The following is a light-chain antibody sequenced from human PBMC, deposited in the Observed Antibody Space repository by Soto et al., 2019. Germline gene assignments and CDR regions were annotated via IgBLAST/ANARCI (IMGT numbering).Light chain of an antibody. CDR2: AAS. Sequence: DIQITQSPSSLSASVGDRVTITCRASHNIDTFLNWYQQEPGKAPKFLIYAASILQGGVPSRFSASGSGTDFTLTISSLQPEDFATYFCQQCYSSPTFGPGTKVDLK. CDR3: QQCYSSPT. V-gene: IGKV1-39*01. CDR1: HNIDTF. J-gene: IGKJ3*01.